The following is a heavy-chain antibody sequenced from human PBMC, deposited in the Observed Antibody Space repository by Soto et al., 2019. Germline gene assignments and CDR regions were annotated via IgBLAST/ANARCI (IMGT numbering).Heavy chain of an antibody. CDR1: GGTFSSYA. V-gene: IGHV1-69*13. CDR3: ARDPHSSSSLFSS. J-gene: IGHJ4*02. Sequence: SVKVSCKASGGTFSSYAISWVRQAPGQGLEWMGGIIPIFGTANYAQKFQGRVTITADESTSTAYMELSSLRSEDTAVYYCARDPHSSSSLFSSWGQGTLVTVSS. D-gene: IGHD6-6*01. CDR2: IIPIFGTA.